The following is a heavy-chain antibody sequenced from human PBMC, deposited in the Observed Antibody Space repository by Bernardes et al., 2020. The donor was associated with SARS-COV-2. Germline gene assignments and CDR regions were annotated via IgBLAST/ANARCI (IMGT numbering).Heavy chain of an antibody. J-gene: IGHJ4*02. V-gene: IGHV3-74*01. Sequence: GGALRLPCAASGITLSGYWMHWVPQAPGKGVVWPSRMSGDGGGTTYADSVKGRFIISRDNAKNTLYLQMNSLRPEDTGVYYCAGTTTTCCDYWGQGTLVTVSS. CDR2: MSGDGGGT. CDR3: AGTTTTCCDY. D-gene: IGHD2-2*01. CDR1: GITLSGYW.